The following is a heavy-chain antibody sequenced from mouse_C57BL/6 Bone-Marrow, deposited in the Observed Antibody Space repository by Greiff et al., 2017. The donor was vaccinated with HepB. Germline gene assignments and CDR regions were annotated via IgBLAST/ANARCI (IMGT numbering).Heavy chain of an antibody. J-gene: IGHJ1*03. CDR2: IYPRSGNT. CDR3: ARSRLYGNFYWYFDV. CDR1: GYTFTSYG. D-gene: IGHD2-1*01. Sequence: VQLQQSGAELARPGASVKLSCKASGYTFTSYGISWVNQRTGQGLEWIGEIYPRSGNTYYNEKFKGKATLTADKSSSTAYMELRSLTSEDSAVYFCARSRLYGNFYWYFDVWGTGTTVTVSS. V-gene: IGHV1-81*01.